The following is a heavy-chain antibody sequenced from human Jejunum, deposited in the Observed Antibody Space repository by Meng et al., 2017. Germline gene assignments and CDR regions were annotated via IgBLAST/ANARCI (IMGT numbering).Heavy chain of an antibody. V-gene: IGHV4-4*02. D-gene: IGHD3-22*01. Sequence: QGWGPGLGKPSGTLSPTCTVSGDSITTNTYWSWVRQSPEKGLEWIGQIDHRGSPYYNPSLKSRVTMSVDKSKSQVSLQLTSVTAADTAVYYCAKHGGYYQHYWGQGTLVTVSS. CDR3: AKHGGYYQHY. J-gene: IGHJ4*02. CDR2: IDHRGSP. CDR1: GDSITTNTY.